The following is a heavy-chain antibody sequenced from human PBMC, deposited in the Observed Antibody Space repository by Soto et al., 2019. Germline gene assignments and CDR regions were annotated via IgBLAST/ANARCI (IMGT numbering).Heavy chain of an antibody. CDR2: IGRAGDT. J-gene: IGHJ4*02. Sequence: EVQLAESGGKLIQPGGSLRLSCEASGFTFSAYDMHWVRQSPGKGLEWVSGIGRAGDTYYAASVRGRFTTSRDNDKNSVYLQMNSLRAGDTAVYYCASLSTIWTYFDYLGQGSLVTVSS. V-gene: IGHV3-13*01. CDR1: GFTFSAYD. D-gene: IGHD1-1*01. CDR3: ASLSTIWTYFDY.